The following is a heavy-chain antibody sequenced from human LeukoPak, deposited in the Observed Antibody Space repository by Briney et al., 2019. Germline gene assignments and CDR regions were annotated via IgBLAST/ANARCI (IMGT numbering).Heavy chain of an antibody. CDR1: GGSISSSSYY. CDR3: ARFSRGYSYAFDY. D-gene: IGHD5-18*01. J-gene: IGHJ4*02. CDR2: IYYSGST. Sequence: SETLSLTCTVSGGSISSSSYYWGWIRQPPGKGLEWIGSIYYSGSTYYNPSLKSRVTISVDTSKNQFSLKLSSVTAADTAVYYCARFSRGYSYAFDYWGQGILVTVSS. V-gene: IGHV4-39*01.